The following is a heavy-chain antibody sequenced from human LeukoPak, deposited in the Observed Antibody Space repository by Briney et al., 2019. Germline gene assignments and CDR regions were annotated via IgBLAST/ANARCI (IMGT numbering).Heavy chain of an antibody. D-gene: IGHD3-3*01. J-gene: IGHJ4*02. Sequence: GGSLRLSCAASGFTFSSYAMSWVRQAPGKGLEWVSAISGSGGSTYYADSVKGRFTISRDNSKNTLYLQMNSLRAEDTAVYYCAKDYHFWSGYPTYFDYWGQGTLVTVSS. V-gene: IGHV3-23*01. CDR1: GFTFSSYA. CDR3: AKDYHFWSGYPTYFDY. CDR2: ISGSGGST.